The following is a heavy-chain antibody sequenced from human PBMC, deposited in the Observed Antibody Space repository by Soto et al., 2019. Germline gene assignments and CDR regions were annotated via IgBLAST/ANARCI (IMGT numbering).Heavy chain of an antibody. Sequence: ASVKVSGKASGYTFTGYYMHWVRQAPGQGLEWMGWINPNSGGTNYAQKFQGWVTMTRDTSISTAYMELSRLRSDDTAVYYCARDRGYSYGSYYYYYGMDVWGQGTTVTVSS. CDR1: GYTFTGYY. D-gene: IGHD5-18*01. CDR2: INPNSGGT. J-gene: IGHJ6*02. V-gene: IGHV1-2*04. CDR3: ARDRGYSYGSYYYYYGMDV.